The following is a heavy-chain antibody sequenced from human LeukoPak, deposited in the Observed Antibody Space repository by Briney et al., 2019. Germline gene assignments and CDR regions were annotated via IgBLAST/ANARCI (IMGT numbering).Heavy chain of an antibody. J-gene: IGHJ4*02. D-gene: IGHD2-21*01. CDR2: IYENGGTT. CDR3: AKDFRIGYSAHFDY. Sequence: GGSLRLSCAASGFTFSLYWMNWVRQAPEKGLEFVSGIYENGGTTYYADSVKGRFSISRDNSKNTLYLQMDSLRGEDTAVYYCAKDFRIGYSAHFDYWGQGALVTVSS. CDR1: GFTFSLYW. V-gene: IGHV3-23*01.